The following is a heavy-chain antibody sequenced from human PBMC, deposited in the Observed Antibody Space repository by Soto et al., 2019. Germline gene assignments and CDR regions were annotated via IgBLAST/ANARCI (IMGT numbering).Heavy chain of an antibody. CDR2: INHSGST. J-gene: IGHJ4*02. Sequence: AGALCVNCAFYLGCFTDYYWIWMRQPPGKGLEWIGEINHSGSTNYNPSLKSRVTISVDTSKAQFSLKLTSVTAEDTAVYYCARDHDYWVVTDHWGQGTGVTVSS. CDR1: LGCFTDYY. V-gene: IGHV4-34*01. CDR3: ARDHDYWVVTDH. D-gene: IGHD3-3*01.